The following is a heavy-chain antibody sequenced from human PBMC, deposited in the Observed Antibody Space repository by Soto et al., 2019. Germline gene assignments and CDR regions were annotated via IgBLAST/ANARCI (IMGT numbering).Heavy chain of an antibody. J-gene: IGHJ4*02. Sequence: EVQLVESGGGLVQPGGSLRLSCAASGLTFTSYSMNWVRQAPGKGLEWVSFISSSSSTIYYADSVKGRFTISRDNAKNSLYLQMNSLRDEDTAVYYCARDRGYTYGFDFLGQGALVSVSS. CDR3: ARDRGYTYGFDF. CDR2: ISSSSSTI. CDR1: GLTFTSYS. V-gene: IGHV3-48*02. D-gene: IGHD5-18*01.